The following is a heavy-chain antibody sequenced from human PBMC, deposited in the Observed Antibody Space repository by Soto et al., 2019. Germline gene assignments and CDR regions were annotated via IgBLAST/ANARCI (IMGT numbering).Heavy chain of an antibody. J-gene: IGHJ6*02. D-gene: IGHD6-13*01. V-gene: IGHV3-30-3*01. Sequence: QVQLVESGGGVVQPGRSLRLSCAASGFTFSVYPMHWVRQAPGKGLEWVAFISFDGNRVFYADSVKGRFTISRDNSKNTVYLQMNNLRPGDAAVYHCENLLNVAGAGTPHYYGFDVWGQGTTVTVS. CDR2: ISFDGNRV. CDR1: GFTFSVYP. CDR3: ENLLNVAGAGTPHYYGFDV.